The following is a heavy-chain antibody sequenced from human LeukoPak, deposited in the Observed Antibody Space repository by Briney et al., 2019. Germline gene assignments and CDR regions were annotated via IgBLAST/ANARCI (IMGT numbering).Heavy chain of an antibody. V-gene: IGHV3-74*01. CDR2: INSDGSST. D-gene: IGHD5-18*01. Sequence: GGPLRLSCAASGFTFSSYWMHWVRQAPGKGLVWVSRINSDGSSTRYADSVKGRFTISRDNAKNTLYLQMNSLRAEDTAVYYCTRDGAAMDNWFDPWGQGALVTVSS. CDR1: GFTFSSYW. J-gene: IGHJ5*02. CDR3: TRDGAAMDNWFDP.